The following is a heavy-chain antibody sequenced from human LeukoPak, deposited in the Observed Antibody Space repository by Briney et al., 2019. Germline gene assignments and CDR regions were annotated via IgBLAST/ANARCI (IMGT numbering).Heavy chain of an antibody. CDR3: ARDSYGMDV. CDR2: IDTDGSST. J-gene: IGHJ6*02. V-gene: IGHV3-74*01. Sequence: GGSLRLSCAASGFTFSSYWMHWVRQAPGKGLVWVSRIDTDGSSTTYADSVRGRFTISRDNSESSLYLQMNSLRTEDTGVCYCARDSYGMDVWGQGTMATVSS. CDR1: GFTFSSYW.